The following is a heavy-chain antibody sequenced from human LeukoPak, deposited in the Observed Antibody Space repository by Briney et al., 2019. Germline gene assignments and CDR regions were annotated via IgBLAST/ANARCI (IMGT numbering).Heavy chain of an antibody. CDR1: GGSISSGSYY. V-gene: IGHV4-61*01. J-gene: IGHJ6*03. CDR2: IYYSGST. Sequence: SETLSLTCTVSGGSISSGSYYWSWIRQPPGKGLERIGYIYYSGSTNYNPSLKSRVTISVDTSKNQFSLKLSSVTAADTAVYYCARGVVLYYYYYYYMDVWGKGTTVTVSS. CDR3: ARGVVLYYYYYYYMDV. D-gene: IGHD6-6*01.